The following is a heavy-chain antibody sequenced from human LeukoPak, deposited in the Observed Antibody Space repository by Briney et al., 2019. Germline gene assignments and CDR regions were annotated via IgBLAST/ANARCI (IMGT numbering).Heavy chain of an antibody. Sequence: GESLKISCKGSGYSFTSYWIAWVRQMPGKGLEWMGIIYPDDSDTRYSPSFQGQVNISDDKSISTAYLQWSRLKASDTAMYYCARRSYGGKDFDQWGQGTLVTVSS. D-gene: IGHD4-23*01. CDR3: ARRSYGGKDFDQ. CDR1: GYSFTSYW. J-gene: IGHJ4*02. CDR2: IYPDDSDT. V-gene: IGHV5-51*01.